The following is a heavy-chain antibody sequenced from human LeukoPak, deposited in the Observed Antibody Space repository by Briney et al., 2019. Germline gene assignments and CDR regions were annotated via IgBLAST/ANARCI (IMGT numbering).Heavy chain of an antibody. J-gene: IGHJ4*02. CDR1: GYTFTSYH. CDR2: INPSSGST. V-gene: IGHV1-46*01. Sequence: ASVKVSCKASGYTFTSYHMHWVRQAPGQGLEWMGIINPSSGSTSYAQKFQGRVSLTRDTSTSTVYMELRSLRSDDTAVYYCARDTGGSLEVGSFDYWGQGTLVTVSS. CDR3: ARDTGGSLEVGSFDY. D-gene: IGHD1-26*01.